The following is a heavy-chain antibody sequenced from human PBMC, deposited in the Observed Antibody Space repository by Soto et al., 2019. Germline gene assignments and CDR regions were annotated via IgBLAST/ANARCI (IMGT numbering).Heavy chain of an antibody. CDR2: IYYSGST. D-gene: IGHD3-22*01. CDR3: ARDPGSSGYYSGWFDP. Sequence: SETLSLTCTVSGGSISSGDYYWSWIRQPPGKGLEWIGYIYYSGSTYYNPSLKSRVTISVDTSKNQFSLKLSSVTAADTAVYYCARDPGSSGYYSGWFDPWGQGTLVTVSS. CDR1: GGSISSGDYY. J-gene: IGHJ5*02. V-gene: IGHV4-30-4*01.